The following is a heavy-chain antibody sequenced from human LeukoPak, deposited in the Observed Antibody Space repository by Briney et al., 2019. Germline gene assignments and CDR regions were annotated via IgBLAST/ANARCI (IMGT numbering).Heavy chain of an antibody. V-gene: IGHV4-31*01. J-gene: IGHJ5*02. CDR2: IYYSGNT. Sequence: SQTLSLTCTVSGGSISSGGYYWSWIRQHPGKGLEWIAYIYYSGNTYYNPSLMSPVTISVDTSKNQFSLKLSSVTAADTAVYYCARANIAVGGGNWFDPWGQGTLVTVSS. CDR1: GGSISSGGYY. CDR3: ARANIAVGGGNWFDP. D-gene: IGHD2-15*01.